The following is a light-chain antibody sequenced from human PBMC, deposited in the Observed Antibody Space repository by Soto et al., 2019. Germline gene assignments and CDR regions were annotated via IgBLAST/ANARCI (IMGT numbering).Light chain of an antibody. Sequence: DIVMTQSPDSLAVSLGERATINCKSSQSVLYSSNNKNYLAWYQQKPGQPPKLLIYWASTRAFGVPDRFSGSGSGTDFTLTISSLQAEDVALYYCQQYHSTPPLFGQGTKVDIK. J-gene: IGKJ1*01. V-gene: IGKV4-1*01. CDR3: QQYHSTPPL. CDR2: WAS. CDR1: QSVLYSSNNKNY.